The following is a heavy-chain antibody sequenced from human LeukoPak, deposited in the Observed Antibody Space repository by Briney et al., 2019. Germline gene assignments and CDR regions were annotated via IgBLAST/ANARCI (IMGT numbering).Heavy chain of an antibody. Sequence: SGPTPVRPTQTLTLTCTFSGFSLSTSGVGVGWIRQPPGKALEWLALIYWDDDKRYSPSLKSRLTITKDTSKNQVVLTMTNMDPVDTATYYCAHSLWFGDLLPYFDYWGQGTLVTVSS. CDR2: IYWDDDK. J-gene: IGHJ4*02. D-gene: IGHD3-10*01. CDR3: AHSLWFGDLLPYFDY. V-gene: IGHV2-5*02. CDR1: GFSLSTSGVG.